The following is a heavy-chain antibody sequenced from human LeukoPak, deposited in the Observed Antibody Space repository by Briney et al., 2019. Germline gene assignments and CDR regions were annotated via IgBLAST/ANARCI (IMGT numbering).Heavy chain of an antibody. CDR2: INPTGGST. CDR1: GYTFPSYF. CDR3: ASGSGGYSGYAPAY. V-gene: IGHV1-46*01. D-gene: IGHD5-12*01. J-gene: IGHJ4*02. Sequence: GASVKVSCKASGYTFPSYFMHWVRQAPGQGLEWMGIINPTGGSTTYAQKFQGRVTMTRDTSTSTVYMELSSLRSDDTAVYYCASGSGGYSGYAPAYWGQGTLVTVSS.